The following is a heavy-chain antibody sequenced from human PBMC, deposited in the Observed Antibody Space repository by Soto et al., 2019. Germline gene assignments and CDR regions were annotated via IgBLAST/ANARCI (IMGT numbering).Heavy chain of an antibody. D-gene: IGHD2-15*01. CDR3: ARVGTGRGEYCSGGSRYYYYYGMDV. CDR2: INHSGST. V-gene: IGHV4-34*01. CDR1: GGSFSGYY. J-gene: IGHJ6*02. Sequence: SETLSLTCAVYGGSFSGYYWSWIRQPPGKGLEWIGEINHSGSTNYNPSLKSRVTISVDTSKNQFSLKLSSVTAADTAVYYCARVGTGRGEYCSGGSRYYYYYGMDVWGQGTTVTVSS.